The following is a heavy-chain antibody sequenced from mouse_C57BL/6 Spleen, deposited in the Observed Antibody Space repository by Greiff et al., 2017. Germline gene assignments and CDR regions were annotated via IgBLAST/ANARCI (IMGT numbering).Heavy chain of an antibody. CDR2: IYPGNSDT. J-gene: IGHJ2*01. CDR1: GYTFTSYW. V-gene: IGHV1-5*01. D-gene: IGHD1-1*01. Sequence: VQLKESGTVLARPGASVKMSCKTSGYTFTSYWMHWVKQRPGQGLEWIGAIYPGNSDTSYTQKFKGKAKLTAVTSDSTAYMELSSLTNEDSAVYYCTKGTVVGDYWGQGTTLTVSS. CDR3: TKGTVVGDY.